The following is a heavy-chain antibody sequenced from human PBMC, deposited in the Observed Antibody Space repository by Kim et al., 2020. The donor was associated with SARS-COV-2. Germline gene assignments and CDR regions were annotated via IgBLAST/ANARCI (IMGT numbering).Heavy chain of an antibody. V-gene: IGHV4-30-2*05. J-gene: IGHJ3*02. D-gene: IGHD6-13*01. Sequence: LKRRVTISVDTSKTQFSLKLSSVTAADTAVYYCARELPWYSSNPLDAFDIWGQGTMVTVSS. CDR3: ARELPWYSSNPLDAFDI.